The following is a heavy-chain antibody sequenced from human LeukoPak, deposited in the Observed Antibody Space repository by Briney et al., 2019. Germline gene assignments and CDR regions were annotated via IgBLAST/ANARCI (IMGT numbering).Heavy chain of an antibody. D-gene: IGHD3-9*01. CDR1: GYSFTSYW. CDR3: ATYEILTGRSDY. Sequence: PRESLRISCKASGYSFTSYWITWVRQMPGKGLEWMGRIDPRDSYTNYSPSFQGHVTIAADKSTNSADLQWSSLKASDTAMYYCATYEILTGRSDYWGQGTLVTVSS. CDR2: IDPRDSYT. V-gene: IGHV5-10-1*01. J-gene: IGHJ4*02.